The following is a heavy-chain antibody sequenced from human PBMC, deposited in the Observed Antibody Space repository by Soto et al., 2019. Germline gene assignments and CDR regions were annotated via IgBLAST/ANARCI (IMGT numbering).Heavy chain of an antibody. V-gene: IGHV3-43*01. CDR2: ITWDGIVS. Sequence: EVQLVESGGVVVQPGGSLRLSCAASGFTFDDFTMHWVRQAPGKGLEWVSFITWDGIVSYYADSVKGRFTISRDNSKNSLYLQMNSLRSEDTALYYSARDLARREVLTYFSHWGQGTLVTVSS. CDR3: ARDLARREVLTYFSH. J-gene: IGHJ4*02. CDR1: GFTFDDFT.